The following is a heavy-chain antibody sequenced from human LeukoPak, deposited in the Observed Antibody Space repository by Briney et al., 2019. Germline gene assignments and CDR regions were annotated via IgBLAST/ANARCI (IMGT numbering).Heavy chain of an antibody. V-gene: IGHV1-2*06. D-gene: IGHD4-17*01. Sequence: ASVKVSCKACGYTFTGYYMHWVRQAPGQGLEWMGRINPNSGGTNYAQKFQGRVTMTRDTSISTAYMELSRLRSDDTAVYYCARGHTVTTSDIDYWGQGTLVTVSS. CDR2: INPNSGGT. CDR3: ARGHTVTTSDIDY. J-gene: IGHJ4*02. CDR1: GYTFTGYY.